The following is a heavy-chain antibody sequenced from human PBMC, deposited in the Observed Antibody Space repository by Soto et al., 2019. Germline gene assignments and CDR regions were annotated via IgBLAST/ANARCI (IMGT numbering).Heavy chain of an antibody. CDR2: ISSSSSYI. CDR1: GFTFSSYS. CDR3: ARHSQIVVVPAAMAQNDY. V-gene: IGHV3-21*04. J-gene: IGHJ4*02. Sequence: GGSLRLSCAASGFTFSSYSMNWVRQAPGKGLEWVSSISSSSSYIYYADSVKGRFTISADKSISTAYLQWSSLKASDTAMYYCARHSQIVVVPAAMAQNDYWGQGTLVTSPQ. D-gene: IGHD2-2*01.